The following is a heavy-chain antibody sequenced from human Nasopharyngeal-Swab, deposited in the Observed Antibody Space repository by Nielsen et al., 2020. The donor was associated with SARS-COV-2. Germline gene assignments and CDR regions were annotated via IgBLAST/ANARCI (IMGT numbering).Heavy chain of an antibody. CDR1: GFTFSTYW. J-gene: IGHJ4*02. D-gene: IGHD4-11*01. CDR2: IKQNGHEK. CDR3: ATDGYSFGYDRGY. V-gene: IGHV3-7*01. Sequence: GESLKISCATSGFTFSTYWMTWVRQAPGKGLEWVANIKQNGHEKYAIDSVKGRFTISIENAKSSLFLEMNSLRVEDTALYYCATDGYSFGYDRGYWGQGTLVIVSS.